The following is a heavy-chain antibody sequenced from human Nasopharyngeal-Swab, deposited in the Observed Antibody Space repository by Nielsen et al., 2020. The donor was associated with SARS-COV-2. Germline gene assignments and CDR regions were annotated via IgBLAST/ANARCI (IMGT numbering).Heavy chain of an antibody. Sequence: GESLKISCAASGFTLSGTWMTWVRQAPGKGLEWVASIKQNGIEKFYSDSVKGRFTISRDTAKNSLFLQVNNLRADDTAMYYCVRGTNLDTRGQGNFVTVSS. CDR1: GFTLSGTW. D-gene: IGHD1/OR15-1a*01. CDR2: IKQNGIEK. V-gene: IGHV3-7*03. J-gene: IGHJ5*02. CDR3: VRGTNLDT.